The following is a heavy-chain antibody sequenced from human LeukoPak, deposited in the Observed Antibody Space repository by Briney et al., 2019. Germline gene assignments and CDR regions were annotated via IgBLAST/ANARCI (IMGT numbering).Heavy chain of an antibody. J-gene: IGHJ3*02. Sequence: GGSLRLSCAASGFALSTYEMTWVRQAPGKGLEWVSFISSSTSHTFYADSVKGRFTIFRDTAKNSLYLQMNNLRGEDTAVYYCARDVSSSARAFDIWGQGTMVAVS. V-gene: IGHV3-48*03. D-gene: IGHD2-15*01. CDR3: ARDVSSSARAFDI. CDR2: ISSSTSHT. CDR1: GFALSTYE.